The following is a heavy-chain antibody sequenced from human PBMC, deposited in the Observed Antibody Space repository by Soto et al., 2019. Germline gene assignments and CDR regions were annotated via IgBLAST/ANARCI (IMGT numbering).Heavy chain of an antibody. CDR3: ATRTVGWYFDL. J-gene: IGHJ2*01. V-gene: IGHV3-23*01. CDR2: LSGSGGST. CDR1: GFTFSSYA. Sequence: VQLLESGGVLVQPGGSLRLSCAASGFTFSSYAMNWVRQAPGKGLEWVSVLSGSGGSTYYADSVKGRFTISRDNSKNTLYLQMNSLRAEDTAVYYCATRTVGWYFDLWGRGTLVTVSS. D-gene: IGHD4-17*01.